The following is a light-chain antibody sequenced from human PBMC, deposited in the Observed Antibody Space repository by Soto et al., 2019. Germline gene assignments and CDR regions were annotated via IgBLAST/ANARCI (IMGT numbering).Light chain of an antibody. CDR1: SSNIGSNY. Sequence: QSVLPQPPSASGTPGQRVTISCSGSSSNIGSNYVYWYQQLPGTAPKLLIYRNNQRPSGVPDRFSGSKSGTSASLAISGLRSGEEADFYRAAWDDGLRVVFGGGT. V-gene: IGLV1-47*01. J-gene: IGLJ2*01. CDR2: RNN. CDR3: AAWDDGLRVV.